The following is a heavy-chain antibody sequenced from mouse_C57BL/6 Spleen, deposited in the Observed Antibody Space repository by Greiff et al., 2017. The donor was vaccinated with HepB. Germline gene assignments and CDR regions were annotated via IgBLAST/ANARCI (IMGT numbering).Heavy chain of an antibody. J-gene: IGHJ2*01. D-gene: IGHD1-1*01. CDR2: IYPRSGNT. CDR3: ARDYGTVVAKNYFDY. Sequence: VQLQQSGAELARPGASVKLSCKASGYTFTSYGISWVKQRTGQGLEWIGEIYPRSGNTYYNEKFKGKATLTADKSSSTAYMELRSLTSEDSAVYFCARDYGTVVAKNYFDYWGQGTTLTVSS. CDR1: GYTFTSYG. V-gene: IGHV1-81*01.